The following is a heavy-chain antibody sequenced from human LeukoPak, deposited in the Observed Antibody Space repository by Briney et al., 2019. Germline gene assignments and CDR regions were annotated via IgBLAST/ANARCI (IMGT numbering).Heavy chain of an antibody. CDR2: KKQDGSEI. D-gene: IGHD5-12*01. Sequence: PGGSLRLSCAASGVTFSNYWMGWVRQAPGKGLEWVANKKQDGSEIYYVVSVRGRFTISRDTAQDSLYLQMNSLRAEDTAVYSCARDRGHSGYDLYDYWGQGTLVTVSS. CDR3: ARDRGHSGYDLYDY. CDR1: GVTFSNYW. V-gene: IGHV3-7*01. J-gene: IGHJ4*02.